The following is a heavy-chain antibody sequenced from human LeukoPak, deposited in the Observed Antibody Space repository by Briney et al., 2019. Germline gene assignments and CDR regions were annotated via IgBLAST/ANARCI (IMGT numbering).Heavy chain of an antibody. D-gene: IGHD6-19*01. Sequence: ASVKVSCKVSGYTLTELSMHWVRQAPGKGLEWMGGFDPEDGETIYAQKFQGRVTMTEDTSTDTAYMELSSLRSEDTAVYYCATTGYSSGWVPFDYWGQGTLVTVSS. CDR1: GYTLTELS. V-gene: IGHV1-24*01. J-gene: IGHJ4*02. CDR2: FDPEDGET. CDR3: ATTGYSSGWVPFDY.